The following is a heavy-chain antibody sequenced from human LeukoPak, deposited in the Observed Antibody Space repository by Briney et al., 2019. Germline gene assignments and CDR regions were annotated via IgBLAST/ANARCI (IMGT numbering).Heavy chain of an antibody. CDR1: GFTVSSNY. J-gene: IGHJ4*02. Sequence: TGGSPRLSCAASGFTVSSNYMSWVRQAPGKGLEWFSVIYSGGSTYYADSVKGRFTISRDNSKNTLYLQMNSLRAEDTAVYYCARDLSGSYFYFDYWGQGTLVTVSS. CDR3: ARDLSGSYFYFDY. CDR2: IYSGGST. V-gene: IGHV3-53*01. D-gene: IGHD1-26*01.